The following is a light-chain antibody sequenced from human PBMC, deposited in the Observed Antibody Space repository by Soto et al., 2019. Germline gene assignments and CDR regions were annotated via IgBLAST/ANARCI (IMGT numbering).Light chain of an antibody. CDR3: QQLNGYVALT. CDR1: RGISSY. CDR2: DAS. V-gene: IGKV1-9*01. J-gene: IGKJ4*01. Sequence: DIQLTQSPSFLSASVGDRFTITFLASRGISSYLAWYQQKPGKAPKLLIYDASTLQSGVPSRFSGSGSGTEFTLTISSLQPEDLATYYCQQLNGYVALTFGGGTKVDI.